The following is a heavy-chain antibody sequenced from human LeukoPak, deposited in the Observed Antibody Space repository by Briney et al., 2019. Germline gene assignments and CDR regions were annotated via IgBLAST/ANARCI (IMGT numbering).Heavy chain of an antibody. V-gene: IGHV3-23*01. Sequence: GGSLRLSCAASGFTFSSYGMHWVRQAPGKGLEWVSAISGSGGSTYYADSVKGRFTISRDNSKNTLYLQMNSLRAEDTAVYYCAKDDHYGSGSYPDYWGQGTLVTVSS. CDR2: ISGSGGST. CDR3: AKDDHYGSGSYPDY. D-gene: IGHD3-10*01. CDR1: GFTFSSYG. J-gene: IGHJ4*02.